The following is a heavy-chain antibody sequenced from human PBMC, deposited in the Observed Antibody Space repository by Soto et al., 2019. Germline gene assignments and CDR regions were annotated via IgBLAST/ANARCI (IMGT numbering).Heavy chain of an antibody. CDR1: GYTLTELS. J-gene: IGHJ4*02. D-gene: IGHD3-22*01. Sequence: ASVKVSCKVSGYTLTELSMHWVRQAPGKGLEWMGGFDPEDGETIYAQKFQGRVTMTEDTSTDTAYMELSSLRSEDTAVYYCATASHYYDSSGYFPGGRYFDYWGQGTLVTVSS. CDR2: FDPEDGET. V-gene: IGHV1-24*01. CDR3: ATASHYYDSSGYFPGGRYFDY.